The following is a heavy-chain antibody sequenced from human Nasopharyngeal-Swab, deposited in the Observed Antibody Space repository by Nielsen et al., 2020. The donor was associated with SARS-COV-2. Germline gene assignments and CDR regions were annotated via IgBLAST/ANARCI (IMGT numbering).Heavy chain of an antibody. J-gene: IGHJ4*02. CDR2: IIPIFGTA. D-gene: IGHD3-22*01. V-gene: IGHV1-69*13. CDR1: GGTFSSYA. Sequence: SVKVSCKASGGTFSSYAISWVRQAPGQGLEWMGGIIPIFGTANYAQKFQGRVTITADESTSTAYMELSSLRSEDTAVYYCAGGDDSLANPYYWGQGTLVTVSS. CDR3: AGGDDSLANPYY.